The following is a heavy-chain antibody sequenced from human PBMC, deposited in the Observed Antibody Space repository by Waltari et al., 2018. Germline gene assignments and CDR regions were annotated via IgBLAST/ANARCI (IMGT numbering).Heavy chain of an antibody. Sequence: QVTLRESGPALVKPTPTLTLTCSISGFPLITSGLCVSWIRQPPWKAPEWLARIDWEDDKYYSTSLKTRLSISRDTSKNHVVLKMTNMDPVDTATYYCARNKGTGPQFTYAMDVWGQGNTVIVSS. CDR1: GFPLITSGLC. CDR2: IDWEDDK. D-gene: IGHD1-1*01. V-gene: IGHV2-70*15. J-gene: IGHJ6*02. CDR3: ARNKGTGPQFTYAMDV.